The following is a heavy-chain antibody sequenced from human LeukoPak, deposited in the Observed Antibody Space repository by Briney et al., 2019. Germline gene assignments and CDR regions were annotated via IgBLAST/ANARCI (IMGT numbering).Heavy chain of an antibody. V-gene: IGHV3-21*01. J-gene: IGHJ4*02. Sequence: FSAASGFTFSSSPMNWVRLAPGKGLEWLSSISRSGDSIFYADSVKGRFTISRDNDKTTLYLQMNSLRAEDTAVYYCASELYFWGQGTLVTVSS. CDR2: ISRSGDSI. CDR1: GFTFSSSP. CDR3: ASELYF. D-gene: IGHD3-10*01.